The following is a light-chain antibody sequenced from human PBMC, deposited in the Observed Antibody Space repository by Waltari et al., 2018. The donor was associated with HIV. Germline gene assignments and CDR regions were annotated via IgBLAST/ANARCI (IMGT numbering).Light chain of an antibody. CDR3: QQSFSYPLT. J-gene: IGKJ3*01. CDR1: QTVNNK. Sequence: DIQMTQSPSSLSASVGDSVTITCRASQTVNNKLNWYQQKPGEAPKVVMYDASTLESGVPSRFRGGGSRTDFTLTITSLQLDDFATYFCQQSFSYPLTFGPGTKVDI. CDR2: DAS. V-gene: IGKV1-39*01.